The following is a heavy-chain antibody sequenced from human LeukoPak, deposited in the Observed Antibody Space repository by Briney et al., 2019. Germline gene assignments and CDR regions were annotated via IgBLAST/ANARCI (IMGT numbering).Heavy chain of an antibody. CDR3: ARADFPSYSGSYPYFDY. CDR1: GYTFTSYG. J-gene: IGHJ4*02. Sequence: ASVKVSCKASGYTFTSYGISWVRQAPGQGLEWMGWISAYNGNTNYAQKLQGRVTMTTDTSTSTAYMELRSLRSDDTAVYYCARADFPSYSGSYPYFDYWGQGTLVTVSS. D-gene: IGHD1-26*01. CDR2: ISAYNGNT. V-gene: IGHV1-18*01.